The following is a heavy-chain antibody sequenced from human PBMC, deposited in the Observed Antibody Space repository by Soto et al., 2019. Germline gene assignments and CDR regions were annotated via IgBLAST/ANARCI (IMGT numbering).Heavy chain of an antibody. Sequence: HPGGSLRLSCAASGFTFSSYAMSWVRQAPGKGLEWVSAISGSGGSTYYADSVKGRFTISRDNSKNTLYLQMNSLRAEDTAVYYCAKDRVLLGWFDPWGQGTLVTVSS. V-gene: IGHV3-23*01. CDR3: AKDRVLLGWFDP. J-gene: IGHJ5*02. CDR2: ISGSGGST. D-gene: IGHD2-15*01. CDR1: GFTFSSYA.